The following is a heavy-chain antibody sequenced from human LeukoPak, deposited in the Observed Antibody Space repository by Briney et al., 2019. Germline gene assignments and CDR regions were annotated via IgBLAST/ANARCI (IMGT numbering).Heavy chain of an antibody. CDR2: INWNGVYT. D-gene: IGHD3-22*01. CDR1: GFTFDDYG. V-gene: IGHV3-20*04. CDR3: AREVKYYDGSGYPDF. J-gene: IGHJ4*02. Sequence: GGSLRLSCEASGFTFDDYGMSWVRQAPGKGLEWVCDINWNGVYTNYADSVRGRFTVPRDNARNSLSLQMNSLGVGDTAFYFCAREVKYYDGSGYPDFWGQGTLVTVSS.